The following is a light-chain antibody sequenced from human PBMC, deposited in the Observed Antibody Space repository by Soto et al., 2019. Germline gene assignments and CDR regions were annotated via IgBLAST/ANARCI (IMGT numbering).Light chain of an antibody. J-gene: IGLJ3*02. CDR3: CSYAGSYTWV. CDR2: DIT. CDR1: SSDVGAYSY. V-gene: IGLV2-11*01. Sequence: QSALTQPRSVSGSPGQSVTISCTGTSSDVGAYSYVSWYQQDPGKAPKLMVYDITKRPSGVPDRFSGSKSGNTASLTISGLQAGDEADYYCCSYAGSYTWVFGGGTKVTVL.